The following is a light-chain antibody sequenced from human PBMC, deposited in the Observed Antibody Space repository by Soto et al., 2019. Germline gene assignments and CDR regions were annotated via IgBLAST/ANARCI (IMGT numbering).Light chain of an antibody. Sequence: EIVVTQSPATLSLSPGERATLACRGSQSVNNYLAWSQPKPGQAPRLLIHDASSRATDIPARFSGSGSGTDFTLTISSLEPEDFATYYCHQRSNWPLTFGGGTQVEIK. CDR3: HQRSNWPLT. V-gene: IGKV3-11*01. CDR1: QSVNNY. J-gene: IGKJ4*01. CDR2: DAS.